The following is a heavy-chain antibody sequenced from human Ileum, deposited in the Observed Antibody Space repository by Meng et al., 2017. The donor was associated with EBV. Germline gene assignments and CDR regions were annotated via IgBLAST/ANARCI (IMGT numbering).Heavy chain of an antibody. CDR3: ARWAFIYSYGFDH. D-gene: IGHD5-18*01. Sequence: QEWGQGLVKPSSVLSLNCACSGAPITESNSWSWVRHPPGKGLEWIGEIYHSGGTNYNPSLKSRVTISVDKSKNQISLKLNSVTAADTAVYYCARWAFIYSYGFDHWGQGTLVTVSS. CDR1: GAPITESNS. CDR2: IYHSGGT. J-gene: IGHJ4*02. V-gene: IGHV4-4*02.